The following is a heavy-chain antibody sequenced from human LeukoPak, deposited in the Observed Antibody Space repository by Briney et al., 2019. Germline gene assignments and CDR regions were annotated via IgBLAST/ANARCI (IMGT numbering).Heavy chain of an antibody. Sequence: PSETLSLTCAVYGGSFSGYYWSWIRQPPGKGLEWIGEINHSGSTNYNPSLKSRVTISVDTSKTQSSLKLSSVTAADTAVYYCARDRPYDSSGYYYVRYYYYGMDVWGQGTTVTVSS. CDR2: INHSGST. J-gene: IGHJ6*02. CDR1: GGSFSGYY. V-gene: IGHV4-34*01. D-gene: IGHD3-22*01. CDR3: ARDRPYDSSGYYYVRYYYYGMDV.